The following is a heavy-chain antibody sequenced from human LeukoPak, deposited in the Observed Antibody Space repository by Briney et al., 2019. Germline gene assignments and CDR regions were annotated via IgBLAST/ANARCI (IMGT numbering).Heavy chain of an antibody. D-gene: IGHD3-10*01. J-gene: IGHJ4*02. V-gene: IGHV3-53*01. CDR1: GFSVNNNY. CDR3: AGGIYYGSGSRPGYLGY. CDR2: MDNFGTK. Sequence: GGSLSLSCAASGFSVNNNYVDWIRQPPGKGLEWISSMDNFGTKYYSCSVQGRFTISRDSSRNTVFLQLNSLRVEDTAVYYCAGGIYYGSGSRPGYLGYWGLGTLVTVSS.